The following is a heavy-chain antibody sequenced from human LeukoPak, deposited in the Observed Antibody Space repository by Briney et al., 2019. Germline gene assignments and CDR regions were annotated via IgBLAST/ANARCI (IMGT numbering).Heavy chain of an antibody. CDR3: AREGGKLGPYYYYYYMDV. V-gene: IGHV4-39*07. J-gene: IGHJ6*03. Sequence: SETLSLTCTVSGGSISSSSYYWGWIRQPPGKGLEWIGSIYYSGSTYYNPSLKSRVTIPVDTSKNQFSLKLSSVTAADTAVYYCAREGGKLGPYYYYYYMDVWGKGTTVTVSS. CDR1: GGSISSSSYY. CDR2: IYYSGST. D-gene: IGHD6-6*01.